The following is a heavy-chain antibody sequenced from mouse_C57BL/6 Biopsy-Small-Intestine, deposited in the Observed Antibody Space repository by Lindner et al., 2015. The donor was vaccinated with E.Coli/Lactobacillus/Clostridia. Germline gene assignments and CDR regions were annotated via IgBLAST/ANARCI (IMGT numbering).Heavy chain of an antibody. CDR3: ATTYSNPYDAMDY. CDR1: GYTFTSYV. CDR2: INPYNDGT. Sequence: VQLQESGPELVKPGASVKMSCEASGYTFTSYVMHWVKQKPGQGLEWIGYINPYNDGTEYNEKFKGKATLTSDTASSTAYMELSSLTSEDSTVYYCATTYSNPYDAMDYWGQGTSVTVSS. D-gene: IGHD2-5*01. J-gene: IGHJ4*01. V-gene: IGHV1-14*01.